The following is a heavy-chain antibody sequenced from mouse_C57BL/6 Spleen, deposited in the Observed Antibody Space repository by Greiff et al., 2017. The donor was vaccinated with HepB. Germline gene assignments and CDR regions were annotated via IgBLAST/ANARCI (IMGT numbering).Heavy chain of an antibody. J-gene: IGHJ3*01. CDR3: AREAAQVPFAY. Sequence: QVQLQQSGPELVKPGASVKLSCKASGYTFTSYDINWVKQRPGQGLEWIGWIYPRDGSTKYNEKFKGKATLTVDTSSSTAYMELHSLTSEDSAVYFCAREAAQVPFAYWGQGTLVTVSA. CDR2: IYPRDGST. V-gene: IGHV1-85*01. D-gene: IGHD3-2*02. CDR1: GYTFTSYD.